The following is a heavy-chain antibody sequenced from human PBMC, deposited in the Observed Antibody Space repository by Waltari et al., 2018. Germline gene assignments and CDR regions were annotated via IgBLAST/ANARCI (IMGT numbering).Heavy chain of an antibody. CDR3: IRRNYGGDSDMTD. D-gene: IGHD2-21*02. Sequence: EVQLVESGGDLVQPGGSLKLSCADSGFMFSTAHMHWARQASGKGLEWSGRIRSKAENYETAYAASVRGRFTLSRDDSKNTAYLQMNSLETEDTALYYCIRRNYGGDSDMTDWGQGTLVTVSS. J-gene: IGHJ4*02. CDR2: IRSKAENYET. CDR1: GFMFSTAH. V-gene: IGHV3-73*02.